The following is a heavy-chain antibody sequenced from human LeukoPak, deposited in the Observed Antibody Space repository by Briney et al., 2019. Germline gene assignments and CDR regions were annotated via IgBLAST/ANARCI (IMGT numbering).Heavy chain of an antibody. J-gene: IGHJ4*02. V-gene: IGHV1-69*06. CDR2: IIPIFGTA. CDR1: GGTFISYA. Sequence: AAVKVSCKASGGTFISYAISWVRQAPGQGLEWMGGIIPIFGTANYAQKFQGRVTITADKSTSTAYMELSSLRSEDTAVYYCARTVVGAAAYGGYFDYWGQGTLVTVSS. D-gene: IGHD6-13*01. CDR3: ARTVVGAAAYGGYFDY.